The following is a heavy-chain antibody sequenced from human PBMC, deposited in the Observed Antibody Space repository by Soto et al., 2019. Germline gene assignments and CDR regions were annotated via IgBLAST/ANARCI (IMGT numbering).Heavy chain of an antibody. CDR3: AKQGAVAGFFGMDV. CDR1: GFTFSSYA. Sequence: GGSLRLSCAPSGFTFSSYAMHWVRQAPGKGLEWVAVLSYDGSNKYYADSVKGRFTISRDNSKNTLYLQMNSMRAEDTAVYYCAKQGAVAGFFGMDVWGQGTTVTVSS. J-gene: IGHJ6*02. V-gene: IGHV3-30*18. CDR2: LSYDGSNK. D-gene: IGHD6-19*01.